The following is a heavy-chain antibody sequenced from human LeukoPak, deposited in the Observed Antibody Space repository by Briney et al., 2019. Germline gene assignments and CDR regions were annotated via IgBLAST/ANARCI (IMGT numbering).Heavy chain of an antibody. CDR3: ARDRSSSSWYDYYYYGMDV. CDR1: GGTFSSYA. J-gene: IGHJ6*02. Sequence: SVKVSCKASGGTFSSYAISWVRQAPGQGLEWMGGIIPIFGTANYAQKFQGRVTITANESTSTAYMELSSLRSEDTAVYYCARDRSSSSWYDYYYYGMDVWGQGTTVTVSS. D-gene: IGHD6-13*01. V-gene: IGHV1-69*13. CDR2: IIPIFGTA.